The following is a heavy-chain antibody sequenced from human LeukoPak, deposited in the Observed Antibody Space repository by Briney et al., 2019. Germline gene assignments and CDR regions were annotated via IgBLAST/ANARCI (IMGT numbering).Heavy chain of an antibody. CDR1: GFTLCDFW. CDR3: ARESTEDRPGS. CDR2: IDQDGSDK. Sequence: PGGSLRLSCAASGFTLCDFWMSWVRQAPGKGLEWVANIDQDGSDKNYVGSVKGRFTISRDDAKNSLFLQMNSLRAEDTAVYYCARESTEDRPGSWGQGTLVTVSS. J-gene: IGHJ5*02. D-gene: IGHD5/OR15-5a*01. V-gene: IGHV3-7*01.